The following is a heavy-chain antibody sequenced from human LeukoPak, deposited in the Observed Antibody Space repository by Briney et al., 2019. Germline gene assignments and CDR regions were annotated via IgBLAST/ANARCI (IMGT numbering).Heavy chain of an antibody. Sequence: GASVKVSCKPSGYTFIGYYMHWIRQATGQGLEWMGWINPHSGGTNYTQKFQDRVTMTRDTSISTAYMELSSLRSDDTAVYYCARDGGQVGATGPFDYWGQGTLVTVSS. V-gene: IGHV1-2*02. CDR2: INPHSGGT. D-gene: IGHD1-26*01. J-gene: IGHJ4*02. CDR1: GYTFIGYY. CDR3: ARDGGQVGATGPFDY.